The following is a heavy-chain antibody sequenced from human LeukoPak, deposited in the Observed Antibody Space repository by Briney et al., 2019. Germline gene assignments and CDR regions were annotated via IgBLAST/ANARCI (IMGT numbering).Heavy chain of an antibody. CDR1: GFTFSSYG. CDR2: IRYDGSEK. Sequence: PGGSLRLSCAASGFTFSSYGMHWVRQAPGKGLEWVATIRYDGSEKHYAEFVTGRFTVSRDNSKNTLYLEMNSLRAEDTAVYYCARDGDTLFDYWGQGTLVTVSS. CDR3: ARDGDTLFDY. J-gene: IGHJ4*02. V-gene: IGHV3-30*02.